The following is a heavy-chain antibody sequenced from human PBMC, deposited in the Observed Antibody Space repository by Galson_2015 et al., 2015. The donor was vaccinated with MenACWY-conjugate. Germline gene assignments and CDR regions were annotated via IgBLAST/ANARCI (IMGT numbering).Heavy chain of an antibody. CDR3: ARHPSGGRGMDV. CDR1: GYSFTNYW. V-gene: IGHV5-51*01. J-gene: IGHJ6*02. CDR2: ISPGDSNI. Sequence: QSGAEVKKPGESLQISCTGSGYSFTNYWIGWVRQMPGKGLEWMGLISPGDSNIRYSPPFQGQVTISADKSISTAYLQWYSLKASDTAIYYCARHPSGGRGMDVWGRGTTVTVSS. D-gene: IGHD1-26*01.